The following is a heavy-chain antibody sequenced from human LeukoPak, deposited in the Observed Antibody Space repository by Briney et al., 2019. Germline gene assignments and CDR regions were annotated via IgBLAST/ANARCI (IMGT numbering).Heavy chain of an antibody. V-gene: IGHV3-7*05. Sequence: GGSLRLSCAASGFSFISTWMTWVPQPPGKGLWRGANINKDGSEKYYVDSVKGRFTISRDNAKNSLYLQMNSLRAEDTAVYYCARDQGWQQFDYWGQGTLVTVSS. CDR3: ARDQGWQQFDY. CDR1: GFSFISTW. J-gene: IGHJ4*02. D-gene: IGHD4-23*01. CDR2: INKDGSEK.